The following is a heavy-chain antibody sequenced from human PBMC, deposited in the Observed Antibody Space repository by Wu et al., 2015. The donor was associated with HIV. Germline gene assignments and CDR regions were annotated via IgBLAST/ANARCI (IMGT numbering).Heavy chain of an antibody. CDR2: ISAYNGNT. J-gene: IGHJ6*02. Sequence: QVLLVQSETEVKRPGASVKVSCKPSGYTFTGFYTHWVRQAPGQGLEWMGWISAYNGNTNYAQKLQGRVTMTTDTSTSTAYMELRSLRSDDTAVYYCARDSIAAPLYYGMDVWGQGP. D-gene: IGHD6-13*01. CDR1: GYTFTGFY. V-gene: IGHV1-18*04. CDR3: ARDSIAAPLYYGMDV.